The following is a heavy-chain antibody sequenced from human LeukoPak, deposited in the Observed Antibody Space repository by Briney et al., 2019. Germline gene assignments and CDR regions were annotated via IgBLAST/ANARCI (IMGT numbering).Heavy chain of an antibody. CDR1: GFTFSSYW. J-gene: IGHJ4*02. CDR2: IKQDGSEK. V-gene: IGHV3-7*01. CDR3: ARLRFLEWFIDY. D-gene: IGHD3-3*01. Sequence: GGPLRLSCAASGFTFSSYWMSWVRQAPGKGLEWVANIKQDGSEKYYVDSVKGRFTISRDNAKNSLYLQMNSLRAGDTAVYYCARLRFLEWFIDYWGQGTLVTVSS.